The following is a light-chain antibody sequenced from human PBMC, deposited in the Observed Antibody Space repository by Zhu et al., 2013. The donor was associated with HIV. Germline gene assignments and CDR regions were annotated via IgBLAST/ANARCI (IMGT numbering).Light chain of an antibody. J-gene: IGKJ1*01. CDR3: QQYGSSPGT. CDR2: GAS. CDR1: QSISSN. V-gene: IGKV3-15*01. Sequence: EIVMTQSPATLSVSPGERATLSCRASQSISSNLAWYQQKHGQAPRLLIYGASTRATGISVRFSGSGSGTEFTLTISSLQSEDFAVYYCQQYGSSPGTFGQGTEGG.